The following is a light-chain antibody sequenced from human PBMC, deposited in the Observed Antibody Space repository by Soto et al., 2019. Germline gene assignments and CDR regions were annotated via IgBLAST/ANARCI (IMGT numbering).Light chain of an antibody. CDR3: QSYDSGLSARV. CDR1: SSNIGADYD. Sequence: QPVLTQPPSVSGAPGQRITISCAGSSSNIGADYDVHWYQQFPGTAPKLLIYDNVNRPSGVADRFSGSKSGTSASLAITGLQAEDEADYYCQSYDSGLSARVFGGGTKLTVL. J-gene: IGLJ3*02. CDR2: DNV. V-gene: IGLV1-40*01.